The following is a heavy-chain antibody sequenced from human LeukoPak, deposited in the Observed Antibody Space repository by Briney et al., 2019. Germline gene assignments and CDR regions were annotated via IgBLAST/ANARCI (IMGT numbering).Heavy chain of an antibody. CDR2: ISYDGSNK. V-gene: IGHV3-30*03. CDR3: ARDYLGAPDY. CDR1: GFTFSSYG. Sequence: GGSLRLSCAASGFTFSSYGMHWVRQAPCKGLEWVAVISYDGSNKYYADSVKGRFTISRDNAKNTLYLQMNSLRAEDTAVYYCARDYLGAPDYWGQGTLVTVSS. D-gene: IGHD1-26*01. J-gene: IGHJ4*02.